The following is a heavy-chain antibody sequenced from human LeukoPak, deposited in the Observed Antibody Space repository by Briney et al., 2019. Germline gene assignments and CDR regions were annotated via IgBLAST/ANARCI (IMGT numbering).Heavy chain of an antibody. D-gene: IGHD3-10*01. CDR2: INSDGYSI. V-gene: IGHV3-74*01. Sequence: GGSLRLSCAATGFTFSSYWMHWVRQAPGKGPVWLARINSDGYSISYADSVKGRFTISRDNAKNSVYLQMSSLRAEDTAVYHCAKYAHGSGTSFDPWGQGTLVTVSS. CDR1: GFTFSSYW. CDR3: AKYAHGSGTSFDP. J-gene: IGHJ5*02.